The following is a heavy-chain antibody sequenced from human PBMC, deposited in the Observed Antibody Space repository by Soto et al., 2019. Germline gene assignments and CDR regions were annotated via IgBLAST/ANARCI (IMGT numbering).Heavy chain of an antibody. J-gene: IGHJ6*02. CDR2: IIPIFGTA. V-gene: IGHV1-69*06. Sequence: QVQLVQSGAEVKKPGSSVKVSCKASGGTFSSYAISWVRQAPGQGLEWMGGIIPIFGTANYAQKFQGRVTITAYKSTSTAYMELSSLKSEDTAVYYCALSFTVTYYYGIDIWGQGTTVTVYS. CDR1: GGTFSSYA. CDR3: ALSFTVTYYYGIDI. D-gene: IGHD4-17*01.